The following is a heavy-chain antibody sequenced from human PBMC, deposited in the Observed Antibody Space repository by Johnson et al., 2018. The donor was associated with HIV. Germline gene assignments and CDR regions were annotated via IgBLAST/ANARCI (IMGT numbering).Heavy chain of an antibody. CDR2: IYGGGTT. CDR1: GFTVSTNY. Sequence: VQLVESGGGLVQPGGSLRLSCAASGFTVSTNYLTWVRQAPGKGLEWVALIYGGGTTYYADSVKGRFTISRDNSKNTLYLQMNSLRPQDTAVYYCARTRQGAFDIWGQGTMVTVSS. CDR3: ARTRQGAFDI. V-gene: IGHV3-66*02. J-gene: IGHJ3*02.